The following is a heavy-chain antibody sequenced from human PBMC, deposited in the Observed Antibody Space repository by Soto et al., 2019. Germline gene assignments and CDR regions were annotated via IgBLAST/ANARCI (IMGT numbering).Heavy chain of an antibody. CDR1: GDSLSSGNYY. CDR3: ARRAGAYNRIDY. CDR2: IYYSGST. V-gene: IGHV4-39*01. D-gene: IGHD1-1*01. Sequence: QLQLQESGPGLVKPSETLSLLCTVSGDSLSSGNYYWGWIRQPPGKGLEWIGNIYYSGSTYYNPSLKRRVTISADTSKNHFSLNLSSVTAADTAVYYCARRAGAYNRIDYWGQGTLVTVSS. J-gene: IGHJ4*02.